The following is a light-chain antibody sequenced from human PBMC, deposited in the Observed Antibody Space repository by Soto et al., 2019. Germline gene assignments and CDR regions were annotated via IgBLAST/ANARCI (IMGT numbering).Light chain of an antibody. J-gene: IGKJ2*01. V-gene: IGKV1-17*01. CDR2: SAS. CDR3: LQHSDYPFT. Sequence: DIQMTQSPSSLSASVGDRVTITCRASQGIRDALGWYQQKPGKVPKRLIYSASSFQNGGPSRFSGSGSETVFTLTISSLQTEDVATYFCLQHSDYPFTFGQGTRLEI. CDR1: QGIRDA.